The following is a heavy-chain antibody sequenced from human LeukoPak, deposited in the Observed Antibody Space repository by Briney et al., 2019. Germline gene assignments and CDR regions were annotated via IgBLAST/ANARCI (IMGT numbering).Heavy chain of an antibody. CDR2: ISGSGGST. CDR1: GFTFSSYA. J-gene: IGHJ4*02. CDR3: AKDQGRAVAGTWDY. D-gene: IGHD6-19*01. V-gene: IGHV3-23*01. Sequence: GGSLRLSCAASGFTFSSYAMSWVRQAPGKGLEWVSAISGSGGSTYYADSMKGRFTISRDNSKNTLYLQMNSLRAEDTAVYYCAKDQGRAVAGTWDYWGQGTLVTVSS.